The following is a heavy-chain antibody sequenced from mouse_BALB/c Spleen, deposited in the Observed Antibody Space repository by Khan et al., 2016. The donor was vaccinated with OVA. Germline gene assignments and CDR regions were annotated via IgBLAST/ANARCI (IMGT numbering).Heavy chain of an antibody. J-gene: IGHJ3*01. CDR3: SGGNWAWFAY. Sequence: EVELVESGGGLVQPGGSRKLSCAASGFTFSSFGMHWVRQAPEKGLEWVAYISSDSYTIYYADTVKGRFTISRDNPRNTLFLQMNNIASEDTAMYYCSGGNWAWFAYWGQGTLVTVSA. V-gene: IGHV5-17*02. CDR1: GFTFSSFG. CDR2: ISSDSYTI. D-gene: IGHD4-1*01.